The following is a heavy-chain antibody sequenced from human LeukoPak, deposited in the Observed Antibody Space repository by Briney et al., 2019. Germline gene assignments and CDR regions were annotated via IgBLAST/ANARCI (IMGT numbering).Heavy chain of an antibody. J-gene: IGHJ4*02. Sequence: GSLRLSCAASGFTFSSYAMSWVRQAPGKGLEWVSAISGSGGSTYYAGSVKGRFTISRDNSKNTLYLQMNSLRAEDTAVYYCAKDSYYYDSSAPLREVDYWGQGTLVTVSS. CDR2: ISGSGGST. CDR3: AKDSYYYDSSAPLREVDY. D-gene: IGHD3-22*01. V-gene: IGHV3-23*01. CDR1: GFTFSSYA.